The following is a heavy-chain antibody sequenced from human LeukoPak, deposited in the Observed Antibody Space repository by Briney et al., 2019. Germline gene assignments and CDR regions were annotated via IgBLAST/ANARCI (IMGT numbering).Heavy chain of an antibody. CDR3: AKDQATPGTYFDY. CDR1: GFTFSNYA. D-gene: IGHD6-13*01. J-gene: IGHJ4*02. Sequence: GGSLRLSCAASGFTFSNYAMTWVRQAPGKGLQWVSVISGGGDSTYYADSVKGRFTISRDNSKNTLFLQMNSPRADDTAVYYCAKDQATPGTYFDYLGQGTLVTVSS. V-gene: IGHV3-23*01. CDR2: ISGGGDST.